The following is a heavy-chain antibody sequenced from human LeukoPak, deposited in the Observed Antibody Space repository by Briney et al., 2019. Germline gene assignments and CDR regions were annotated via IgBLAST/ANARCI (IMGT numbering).Heavy chain of an antibody. Sequence: SQTLSLTCNASGISISDGRYYWAWIRQRPGRGLEWIGYKYYSGSAKYNPSLKSRLTISIDTPENQFSLHLSSVTAADTAMYYCATPYCSSLSCLDVFNIWGQGRMVTVSS. CDR2: KYYSGSA. D-gene: IGHD2-2*01. CDR3: ATPYCSSLSCLDVFNI. CDR1: GISISDGRYY. V-gene: IGHV4-31*03. J-gene: IGHJ3*02.